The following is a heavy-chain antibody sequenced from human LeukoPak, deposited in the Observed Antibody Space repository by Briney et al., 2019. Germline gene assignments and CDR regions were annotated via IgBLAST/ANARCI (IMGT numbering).Heavy chain of an antibody. D-gene: IGHD2-2*02. CDR3: ARVLPDIVVVPAAIAGFDY. CDR1: GFTVSSNY. V-gene: IGHV3-53*04. CDR2: IYSGGST. J-gene: IGHJ4*02. Sequence: GGSLRLSCAASGFTVSSNYMSWVRQAPGKGLEWVSVIYSGGSTYYADSVKGRFTISRHNSKNTLYLQMNGLRAEDTAVYYCARVLPDIVVVPAAIAGFDYWGQGTLVTVSS.